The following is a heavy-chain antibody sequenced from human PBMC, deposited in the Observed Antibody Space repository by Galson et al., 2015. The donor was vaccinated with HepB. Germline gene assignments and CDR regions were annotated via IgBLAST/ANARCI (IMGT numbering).Heavy chain of an antibody. V-gene: IGHV3-21*01. CDR3: ARGSRRWLQSRVY. CDR2: ISSSSSYI. D-gene: IGHD5-24*01. CDR1: GFTFSSYS. Sequence: SLRLSCAASGFTFSSYSMNWVRQAPGKGLEWVSSISSSSSYIYYADSVKGRFTISRDNARNSLYLQMSSLRAEDTAVYYCARGSRRWLQSRVYWGQGTLVTVSS. J-gene: IGHJ4*02.